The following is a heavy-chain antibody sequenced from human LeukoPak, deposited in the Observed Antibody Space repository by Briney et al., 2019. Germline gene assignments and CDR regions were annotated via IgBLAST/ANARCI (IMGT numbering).Heavy chain of an antibody. CDR3: ATDLKSIAASGFDP. CDR1: GYTLTELS. D-gene: IGHD6-6*01. J-gene: IGHJ5*02. V-gene: IGHV1-24*01. Sequence: ASVKVCCKVSGYTLTELSMRWVRQAPGKGLEWMGGFDPEDGETIYAQKFQGRVTMTEDTSTDTAYMELSSLRSEDTAVYYCATDLKSIAASGFDPWGQGTLVTVSS. CDR2: FDPEDGET.